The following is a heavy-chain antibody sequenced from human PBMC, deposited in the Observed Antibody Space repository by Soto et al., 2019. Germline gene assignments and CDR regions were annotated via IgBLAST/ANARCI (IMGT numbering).Heavy chain of an antibody. D-gene: IGHD2-15*01. CDR1: GFTFSNAW. Sequence: EVQLVESGGGLVKPGGSLRLSCAASGFTFSNAWMNWVRQAPGKGLEWVGRIKSKTVGGTTDYAAPVKGRFTISRDESKNTLYRQMDRLKTEAAAGYYCTTGGSSCWVSYYFESWGQGTLVTVS. J-gene: IGHJ4*02. CDR3: TTGGSSCWVSYYFES. CDR2: IKSKTVGGTT. V-gene: IGHV3-15*07.